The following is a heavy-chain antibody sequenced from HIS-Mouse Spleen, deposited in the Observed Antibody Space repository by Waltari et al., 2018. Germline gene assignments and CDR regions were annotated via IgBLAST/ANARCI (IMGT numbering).Heavy chain of an antibody. CDR1: GGSISSSSYY. D-gene: IGHD6-13*01. CDR2: SYYSGST. CDR3: AREIPYSSSWYDWYFDL. V-gene: IGHV4-39*07. J-gene: IGHJ2*01. Sequence: QLQLQESGPGLVKPSETLSLTCTVSGGSISSSSYYWGWIRQPPGKGLAWIGSSYYSGSTYYNPSLKIRVTISVDTSKNQFALKLSSVTAADTAVYYCAREIPYSSSWYDWYFDLWGRGTLVTVSS.